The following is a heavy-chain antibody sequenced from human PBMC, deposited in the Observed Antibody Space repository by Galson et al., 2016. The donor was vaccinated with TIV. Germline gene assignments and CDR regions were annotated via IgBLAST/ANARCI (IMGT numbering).Heavy chain of an antibody. CDR1: GYTFTSSF. D-gene: IGHD1-14*01. CDR3: ATVNTNSRKYFDY. Sequence: SVKVSCKASGYTFTSSFMHWVRQAPGQGLEWMGVIYPSGGSTSYAQQFQGRVTMTRDTSTSTVYMELRSLTSEDTAVYYCATVNTNSRKYFDYWGQGIKVTVSS. V-gene: IGHV1-46*01. J-gene: IGHJ4*02. CDR2: IYPSGGST.